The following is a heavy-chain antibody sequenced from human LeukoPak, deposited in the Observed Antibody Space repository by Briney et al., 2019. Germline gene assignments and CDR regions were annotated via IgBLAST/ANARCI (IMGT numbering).Heavy chain of an antibody. CDR2: INPNSGGT. CDR3: ARDGSGSYSFGD. Sequence: ASVKVSCKASGYTFTGYYMHWVRQAPGQGLEWMGWINPNSGGTNYAQKFQGRVTMTRDTSISTAYMELSRLGSNDTAVYYCARDGSGSYSFGDWGQGTLVTVSS. D-gene: IGHD3-10*01. CDR1: GYTFTGYY. V-gene: IGHV1-2*02. J-gene: IGHJ4*02.